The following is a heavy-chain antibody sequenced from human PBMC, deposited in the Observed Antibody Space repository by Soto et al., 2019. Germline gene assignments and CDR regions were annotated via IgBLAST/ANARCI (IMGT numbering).Heavy chain of an antibody. D-gene: IGHD5-18*01. Sequence: SETLSLTCTVSGGSVSSGDYYWSWIRQPRGKGLEWIGYIYYSGNTNYNPSLKSRVIISVDTSKNLFSLKLTSVTAADTAVYYCARIPVDTSMIYWLDPWGQGTLVTVSS. CDR1: GGSVSSGDYY. J-gene: IGHJ5*02. CDR2: IYYSGNT. CDR3: ARIPVDTSMIYWLDP. V-gene: IGHV4-61*08.